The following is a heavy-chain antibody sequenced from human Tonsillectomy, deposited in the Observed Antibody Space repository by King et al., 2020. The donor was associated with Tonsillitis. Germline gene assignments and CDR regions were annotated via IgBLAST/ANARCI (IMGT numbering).Heavy chain of an antibody. J-gene: IGHJ6*02. CDR2: ISYDGSNK. CDR1: GFTFSSHG. Sequence: HVQLVESGGGVVQPGRSLRLSCAASGFTFSSHGMHWVRRAPGKGLEWVAVISYDGSNKYYGGSVKGRFTISRDNSKNTLYLQMHSLRPEDTAVYYYAKDADYCTNGVCPAIHVWGQATAVTVSS. V-gene: IGHV3-30*18. CDR3: AKDADYCTNGVCPAIHV. D-gene: IGHD2-8*01.